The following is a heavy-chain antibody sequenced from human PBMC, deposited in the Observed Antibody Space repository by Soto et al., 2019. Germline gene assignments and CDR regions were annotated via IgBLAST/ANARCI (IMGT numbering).Heavy chain of an antibody. CDR3: ARHLQSNYLSCGMDV. V-gene: IGHV3-11*06. J-gene: IGHJ6*02. CDR1: GFTFSDYY. D-gene: IGHD4-4*01. Sequence: QVQLVASGGGLVKPGGSLRLSCAASGFTFSDYYMSWIRQAPGKGLEWVSYISSSSSYTNYADSVKGRFTISRDNAKNSLYLQMNSLRAEDTAVYYCARHLQSNYLSCGMDVWGQGTTVTVSS. CDR2: ISSSSSYT.